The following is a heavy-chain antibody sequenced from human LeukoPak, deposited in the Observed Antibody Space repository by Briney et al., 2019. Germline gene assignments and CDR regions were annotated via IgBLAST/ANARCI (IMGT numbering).Heavy chain of an antibody. D-gene: IGHD3-10*01. CDR2: ISGSGDNT. Sequence: GGSLRLSCAASGFTFSSYGMSWVRQAPGKGLEWVSPISGSGDNTFYADSVRGRFTISRDNSQITVYLQVNSLRVEDTAVYYCAKGTFYYASGSDPGAFDIWGQGTLVTVAA. V-gene: IGHV3-23*01. J-gene: IGHJ3*02. CDR3: AKGTFYYASGSDPGAFDI. CDR1: GFTFSSYG.